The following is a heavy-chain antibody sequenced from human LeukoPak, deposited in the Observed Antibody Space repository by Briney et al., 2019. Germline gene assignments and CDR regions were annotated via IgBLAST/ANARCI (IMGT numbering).Heavy chain of an antibody. CDR2: ITHSGYT. CDR1: GGSFSEYY. V-gene: IGHV4-34*01. Sequence: PSDTLSFTCDVSGGSFSEYYWSWIRQPPGKGLEWIGEITHSGYTNYNPSLKSRVTISVDTSKNQFSLKLSSVTAADTAVYYCARGHRGYSYGYDYWGQGTLVTVSS. J-gene: IGHJ4*02. D-gene: IGHD5-18*01. CDR3: ARGHRGYSYGYDY.